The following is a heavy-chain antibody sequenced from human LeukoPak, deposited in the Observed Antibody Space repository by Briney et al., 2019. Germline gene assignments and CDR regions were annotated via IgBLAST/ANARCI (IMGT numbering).Heavy chain of an antibody. CDR1: GGSFSGYY. CDR3: ARDGAGSGTYNFDY. J-gene: IGHJ4*02. V-gene: IGHV4-34*01. D-gene: IGHD3-10*01. CDR2: INHSGST. Sequence: SETLSLTCAVYGGSFSGYYWSWIRQPPGKGLEWNGEINHSGSTNYTPSLKSRVSMSVDTSKNQFSLKLSSVTAADTAVYYCARDGAGSGTYNFDYWGQGTLVTVSS.